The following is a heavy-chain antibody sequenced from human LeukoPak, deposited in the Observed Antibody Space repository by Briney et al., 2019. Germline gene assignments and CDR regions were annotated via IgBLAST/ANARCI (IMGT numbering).Heavy chain of an antibody. CDR1: GYTFTSYD. J-gene: IGHJ6*03. D-gene: IGHD3-9*01. Sequence: ASVKVSCKASGYTFTSYDINWVRQATGQGLEWMGWMNPNSGNIGYALKFQGRVTMTRNPSISTAYMELSSLRSEDTAVCYCARGPISVHYMDVWGKGTTVTVSS. CDR3: ARGPISVHYMDV. V-gene: IGHV1-8*01. CDR2: MNPNSGNI.